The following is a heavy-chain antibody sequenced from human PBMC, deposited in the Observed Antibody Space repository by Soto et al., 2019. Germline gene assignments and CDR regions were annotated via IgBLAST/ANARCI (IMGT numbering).Heavy chain of an antibody. V-gene: IGHV2-5*02. CDR2: IYWDDDK. D-gene: IGHD6-13*01. Sequence: QITLQESAPVLVRPTETLTLTCTYSGFSLSTSGVGVGWVRQSPGKALEWLAVIYWDDDKRYMPSLQNRLTISKDTSRNQVVLAMAHMLPMDTGTYYCARRLRQSGNSWYSGAFDIWGHGTVVAVS. CDR3: ARRLRQSGNSWYSGAFDI. J-gene: IGHJ3*02. CDR1: GFSLSTSGVG.